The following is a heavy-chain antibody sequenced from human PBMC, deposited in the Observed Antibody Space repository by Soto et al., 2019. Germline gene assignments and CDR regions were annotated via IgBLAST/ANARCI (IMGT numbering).Heavy chain of an antibody. CDR1: GGSFSGYY. CDR3: AREVVVITSLSFDY. D-gene: IGHD3-22*01. J-gene: IGHJ4*02. V-gene: IGHV4-34*01. Sequence: LSLTCAVYGGSFSGYYWDWIRQPPGKGLEWIGEINPDGATNYTPSLRGRVTISIDTSRNQFSLKLSSVTAADTAVYYCAREVVVITSLSFDYWGQGTLVTVSS. CDR2: INPDGAT.